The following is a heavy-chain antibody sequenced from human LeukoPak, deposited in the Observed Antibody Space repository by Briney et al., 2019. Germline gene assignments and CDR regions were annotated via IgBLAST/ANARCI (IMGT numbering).Heavy chain of an antibody. J-gene: IGHJ4*02. CDR3: AKFGDIAAAGTFDY. Sequence: GGSLRLSCAASGFTFSAYTMSWVRQAPGKGLEWVSAISGSGGSTYYADSVKGRFTISRDNSKNTLYLQMNSLRAEDTAVYYCAKFGDIAAAGTFDYWGQGTLVTVSS. CDR1: GFTFSAYT. CDR2: ISGSGGST. D-gene: IGHD6-13*01. V-gene: IGHV3-23*01.